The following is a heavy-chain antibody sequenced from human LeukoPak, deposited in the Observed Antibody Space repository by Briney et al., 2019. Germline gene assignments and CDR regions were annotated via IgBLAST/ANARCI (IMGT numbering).Heavy chain of an antibody. J-gene: IGHJ4*02. CDR3: ARDGASGYLADY. V-gene: IGHV1-2*02. CDR2: INPNSGGT. CDR1: GYTLTVYY. D-gene: IGHD3-3*01. Sequence: VASVTVSCTASGYTLTVYYMHWVRQAPGQGLEWMGWINPNSGGTNYAQKFQGRVTMARDTSISTAYMELSRLGSDDTAVYYCARDGASGYLADYWGQGTLVTVSS.